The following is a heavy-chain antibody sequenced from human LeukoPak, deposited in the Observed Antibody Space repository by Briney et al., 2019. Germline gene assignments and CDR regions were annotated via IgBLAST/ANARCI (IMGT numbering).Heavy chain of an antibody. D-gene: IGHD6-19*01. CDR1: GYTLIELS. Sequence: APVKVSCKVSGYTLIELSMHWVRQAPGKGLEWMGGFDPEDGETIYAQKFQGRVTMTEDTSTDTAYMELSSLRSEDTAVYYCATGSMYSSGWYGIEFDYWGQGTLVTVSS. CDR2: FDPEDGET. CDR3: ATGSMYSSGWYGIEFDY. V-gene: IGHV1-24*01. J-gene: IGHJ4*02.